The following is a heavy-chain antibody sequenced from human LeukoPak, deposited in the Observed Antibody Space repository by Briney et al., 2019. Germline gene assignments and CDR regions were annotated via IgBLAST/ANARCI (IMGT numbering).Heavy chain of an antibody. CDR3: ARAGGTDTHDWYFDL. Sequence: GGSLRLSCAASGFTLSNYWMIHWVRQVPGKGLQWVSRINNDGNLKTDGRDAGYADSVKGRFTISTDNAKNTLYLQMNSLRAQDTAVYYCARAGGTDTHDWYFDLWGRGTQVTVSS. V-gene: IGHV3-74*03. J-gene: IGHJ2*01. CDR1: GFTLSNYW. D-gene: IGHD3-16*01. CDR2: INNDGNLK.